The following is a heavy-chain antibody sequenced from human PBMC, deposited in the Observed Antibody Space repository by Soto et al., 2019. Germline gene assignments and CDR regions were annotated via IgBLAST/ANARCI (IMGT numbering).Heavy chain of an antibody. D-gene: IGHD3-9*01. CDR1: GASFSGYY. CDR3: ARDSLLTGPEEFSYGMDV. J-gene: IGHJ6*02. V-gene: IGHV4-34*01. Sequence: PSETLSLTCAVYGASFSGYYWIWIRQSPGKGLEWIGEISDTGSTNYNPSLESRVTITLDTSKNQFSLKLRSVTAADTAVYYCARDSLLTGPEEFSYGMDVWGQGTTVTVSS. CDR2: ISDTGST.